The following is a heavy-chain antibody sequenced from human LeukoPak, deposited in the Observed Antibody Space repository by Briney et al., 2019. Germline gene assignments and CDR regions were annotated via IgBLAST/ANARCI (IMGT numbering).Heavy chain of an antibody. CDR3: ARDRGGYCSSTSCYRPDAFDI. CDR1: GFTVSTNY. J-gene: IGHJ3*02. Sequence: GGSLRLSCAASGFTVSTNYMSWFRQAPGKGLEWVSVIYSGGSTYYADSVKGRFTISRDNSENTLYLQMSSLRAEDTAVYYCARDRGGYCSSTSCYRPDAFDIWGQGTMVTVSS. D-gene: IGHD2-2*01. V-gene: IGHV3-66*02. CDR2: IYSGGST.